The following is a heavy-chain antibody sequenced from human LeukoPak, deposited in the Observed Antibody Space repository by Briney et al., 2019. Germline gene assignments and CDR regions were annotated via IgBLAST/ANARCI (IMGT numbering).Heavy chain of an antibody. D-gene: IGHD2-2*01. CDR1: GYTLTQLS. J-gene: IGHJ6*02. Sequence: SVKVSRKVSGYTLTQLSMHWVRQAPGKEVAWMGGFDPEDGETIYAQKCQGRVIMAEDTSTDTAYMELSRLRSEDTAVYYCATEGCSSTSCYRYYYYGMDVWGQGTAVSVS. CDR3: ATEGCSSTSCYRYYYYGMDV. CDR2: FDPEDGET. V-gene: IGHV1-24*01.